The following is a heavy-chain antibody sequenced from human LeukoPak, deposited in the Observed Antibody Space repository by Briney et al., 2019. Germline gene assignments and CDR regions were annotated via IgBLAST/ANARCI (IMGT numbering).Heavy chain of an antibody. CDR1: VYTFISYA. Sequence: ASVKVSFKASVYTFISYAMNWVRQAPGQWLEWMGWINTNTGNPTYAQGFTRRFVCSLDTSVSTAYLQISSLKAEDTAVYYCARAGTYDYGDYYFDYWDQGTLVTVSS. V-gene: IGHV7-4-1*02. CDR3: ARAGTYDYGDYYFDY. CDR2: INTNTGNP. D-gene: IGHD4-17*01. J-gene: IGHJ4*02.